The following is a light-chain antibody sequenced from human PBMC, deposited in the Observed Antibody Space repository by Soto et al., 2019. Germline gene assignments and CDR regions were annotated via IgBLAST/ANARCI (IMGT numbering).Light chain of an antibody. J-gene: IGLJ1*01. CDR2: DVT. CDR3: SSFGSTSRLEV. V-gene: IGLV2-14*01. Sequence: QSVLTQPASVSGSPGQSITISCTGVNSDSGGYQYVSWYQQHPGKAPKLLIFDVTNRPSGVSDRFSGSESGTTASLTISGLQADDGADYFSSSFGSTSRLEVFGTGTKVPV. CDR1: NSDSGGYQY.